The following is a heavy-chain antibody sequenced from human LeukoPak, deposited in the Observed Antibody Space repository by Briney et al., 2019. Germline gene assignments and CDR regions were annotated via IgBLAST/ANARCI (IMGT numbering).Heavy chain of an antibody. J-gene: IGHJ4*02. CDR1: GFIFSNYG. D-gene: IGHD6-19*01. Sequence: GRSLRLSCAASGFIFSNYGMHWVRQAPGKGLEWVAVIWYNGSKKYYADSVKGRFTISRDDSKNTLYLQMNSLRAEDTAVYYCARVYSSGWADFDYWGQGTLVTVSS. CDR2: IWYNGSKK. V-gene: IGHV3-33*01. CDR3: ARVYSSGWADFDY.